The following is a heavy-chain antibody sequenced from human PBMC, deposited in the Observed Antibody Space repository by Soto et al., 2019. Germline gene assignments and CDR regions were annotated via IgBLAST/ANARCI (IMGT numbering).Heavy chain of an antibody. CDR1: GDSVSRNSAA. CDR2: TYYRSEWYN. D-gene: IGHD7-27*01. CDR3: ARGNAGVFDY. Sequence: PSQTLSFTCAISGDSVSRNSAAWNWIRQSPSRGLERLGRTYYRSEWYNDYAVSVKGRLSINPDTSKNRFSLQLNSVTPEDTAVYFCARGNAGVFDYWGQGTPVTVSS. V-gene: IGHV6-1*01. J-gene: IGHJ4*02.